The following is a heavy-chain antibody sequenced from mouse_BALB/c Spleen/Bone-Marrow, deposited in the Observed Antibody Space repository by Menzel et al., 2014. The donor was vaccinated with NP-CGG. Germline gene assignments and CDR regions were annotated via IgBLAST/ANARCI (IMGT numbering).Heavy chain of an antibody. V-gene: IGHV4-1*02. Sequence: EVQGVESGGGLVQPGGSLKLSCAASGFDFSGFWMSWVRQAPGRGLEWIGEINPDSNTINYSPSLKDKFIISRDGAKSTLYLQMSKVRSEDTALYYCARLGYHGSFAYWGQGTLVTVSA. CDR3: ARLGYHGSFAY. CDR2: INPDSNTI. J-gene: IGHJ3*01. D-gene: IGHD1-2*01. CDR1: GFDFSGFW.